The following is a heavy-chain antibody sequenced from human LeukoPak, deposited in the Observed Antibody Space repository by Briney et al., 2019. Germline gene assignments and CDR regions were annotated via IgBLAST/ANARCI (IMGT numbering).Heavy chain of an antibody. CDR2: IYYSGST. J-gene: IGHJ6*03. Sequence: PSETLSLTCAVYGGSFSGYYWSWIRQPPGKGLEWIGYIYYSGSTKHDPSLRSRVTISVDTSKNQFSLKVNSVTAADTAVYYCARGRYYDSSGYRPYYYYYYMDVWGKGTTVTVSS. CDR1: GGSFSGYY. D-gene: IGHD3-22*01. V-gene: IGHV4-59*01. CDR3: ARGRYYDSSGYRPYYYYYYMDV.